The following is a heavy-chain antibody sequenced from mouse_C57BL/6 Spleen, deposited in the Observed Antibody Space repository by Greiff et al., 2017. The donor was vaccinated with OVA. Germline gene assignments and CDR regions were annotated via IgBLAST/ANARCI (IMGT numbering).Heavy chain of an antibody. J-gene: IGHJ2*01. V-gene: IGHV5-17*01. CDR2: ISSGSSTI. CDR1: GFTFSDYG. D-gene: IGHD1-1*01. Sequence: EVQLVESGGGLVKPGGSLKLSCAASGFTFSDYGMHWVRQAPEKGLEWVAYISSGSSTIYYADTVKGRFTISRDNAKNTLFLQMTSLRSEDTAMDYCARAYYYGSSPFDYWGQGTTLTVSS. CDR3: ARAYYYGSSPFDY.